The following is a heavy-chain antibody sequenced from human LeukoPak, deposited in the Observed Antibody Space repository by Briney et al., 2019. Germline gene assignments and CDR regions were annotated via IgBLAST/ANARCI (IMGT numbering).Heavy chain of an antibody. J-gene: IGHJ6*02. CDR2: MNPNSGNT. V-gene: IGHV1-8*01. Sequence: GASVKVSCKASGYTFTSYDINWVRQATGQGLEWMGWMNPNSGNTGYAQKFQGRVTMTRNTSISTAYMELRSLRSEDTAVYYCARGTQFGYYYGMDVWGQGTTVTVSS. D-gene: IGHD3-10*01. CDR3: ARGTQFGYYYGMDV. CDR1: GYTFTSYD.